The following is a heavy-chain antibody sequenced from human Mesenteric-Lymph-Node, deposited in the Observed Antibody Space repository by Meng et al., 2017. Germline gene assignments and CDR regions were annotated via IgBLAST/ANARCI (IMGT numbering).Heavy chain of an antibody. CDR1: GGSISSYY. D-gene: IGHD7-27*01. CDR2: IYYSGST. J-gene: IGHJ2*01. V-gene: IGHV4-59*01. CDR3: ARGGANWGSHWYFDL. Sequence: SETLSLTCTVSGGSISSYYWSWIRQPPGKGLEWIGYIYYSGSTNYNPSLKSRVTISVDTSKNQFSLKLSSVTAADTAVYYCARGGANWGSHWYFDLWGRGTLVTVSS.